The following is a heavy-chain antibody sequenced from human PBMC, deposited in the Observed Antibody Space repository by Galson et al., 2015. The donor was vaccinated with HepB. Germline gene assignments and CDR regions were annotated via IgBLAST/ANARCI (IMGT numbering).Heavy chain of an antibody. V-gene: IGHV1-69*02. J-gene: IGHJ4*02. CDR3: ARGHHPSNWGVVFDY. CDR2: IIPILGIA. D-gene: IGHD7-27*01. CDR1: GGTFSSYT. Sequence: SVKVSCKASGGTFSSYTISWVRQAPGQGLEWMGRIIPILGIANYAQKFQGRVTITADKSTSTAYMELSSLRSEDTAVYYCARGHHPSNWGVVFDYWGQGTLVTVSS.